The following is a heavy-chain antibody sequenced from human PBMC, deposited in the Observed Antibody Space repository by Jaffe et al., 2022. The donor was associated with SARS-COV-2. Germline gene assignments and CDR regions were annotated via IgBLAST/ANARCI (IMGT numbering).Heavy chain of an antibody. CDR3: AKDTGRLVVRGVLIA. CDR1: GFIFGNYA. D-gene: IGHD3-10*01. J-gene: IGHJ5*02. V-gene: IGHV3-9*01. CDR2: ISWNSDTI. Sequence: EVQLVESGGGLVQPGRSLRLSCAASGFIFGNYAMHWVRQVPGKGLEWVSSISWNSDTIDFADSVKGRFTISRDNAKNSLYLQMSGLRPEDTALYFCAKDTGRLVVRGVLIAWGQGTQVTVSS.